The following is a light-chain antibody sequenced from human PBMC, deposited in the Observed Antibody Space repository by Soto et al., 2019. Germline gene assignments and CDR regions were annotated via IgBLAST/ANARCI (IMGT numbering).Light chain of an antibody. CDR3: QQYGSSPMYT. CDR2: SAS. J-gene: IGKJ2*01. V-gene: IGKV3-20*01. CDR1: QPVATNS. Sequence: EVVLTQSPGTLSLSAGEKVTLSCRASQPVATNSVAWYQQKPGQAPRLLFYSASNRATGVPDRFSGSGSETDFTLTISRLEPEDFAVYYWQQYGSSPMYTFGQVTKLEIK.